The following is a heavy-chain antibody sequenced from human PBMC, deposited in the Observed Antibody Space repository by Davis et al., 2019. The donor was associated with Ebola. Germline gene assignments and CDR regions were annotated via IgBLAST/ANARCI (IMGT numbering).Heavy chain of an antibody. J-gene: IGHJ3*02. V-gene: IGHV3-23*01. D-gene: IGHD1-26*01. CDR1: GITFKTYS. Sequence: GESLKISCTASGITFKTYSMNWVRQAPGKGLEWVSAISGSGGSTYYADSVKGRFTISRDNSKNTLYLQMNSLRAEDTAVYYCAKTRSYDAFDIWGQGTMVTVSS. CDR2: ISGSGGST. CDR3: AKTRSYDAFDI.